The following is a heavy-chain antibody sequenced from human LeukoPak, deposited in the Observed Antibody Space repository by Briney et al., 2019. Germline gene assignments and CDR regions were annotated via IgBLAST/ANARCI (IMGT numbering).Heavy chain of an antibody. D-gene: IGHD6-19*01. V-gene: IGHV3-15*01. CDR3: ATGWYLDH. Sequence: GGSLRLSCAGSGFTFSNAWMHWVRQAPGKGLEWVGRIKSRPNGGTTDYAAPVKGRFTISREDAKNTVYLQMDSLNTEDTGVYFCATGWYLDHWGQGTLVTVSS. CDR1: GFTFSNAW. CDR2: IKSRPNGGTT. J-gene: IGHJ5*02.